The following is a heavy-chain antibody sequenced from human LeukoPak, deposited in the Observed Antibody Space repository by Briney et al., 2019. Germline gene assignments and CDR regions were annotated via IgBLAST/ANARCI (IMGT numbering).Heavy chain of an antibody. J-gene: IGHJ4*02. CDR2: IIPIFGTA. CDR1: GGTFSSYA. D-gene: IGHD5-18*01. V-gene: IGHV1-69*13. CDR3: ARDVDTAMANEGY. Sequence: SVTVSCKASGGTFSSYAISWVRQAPGQGLEWMGGIIPIFGTANYAQKFQGRVTITADESTSTAYMELSSLRSEDTAVYYCARDVDTAMANEGYWGQGTLVTVSS.